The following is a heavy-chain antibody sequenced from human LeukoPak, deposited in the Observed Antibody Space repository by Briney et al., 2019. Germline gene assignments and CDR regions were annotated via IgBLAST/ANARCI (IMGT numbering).Heavy chain of an antibody. CDR2: ISHDGGSE. V-gene: IGHV3-30*18. CDR3: AKDWGSSGWYNWFDP. D-gene: IGHD6-19*01. Sequence: PGGSLRLSCVVSGFTIGNYGMHWVRQAPDKGREWVAMISHDGGSEHYGDSVKGRFTISRDISKNTLYLHMSSLRVEDTAVYYCAKDWGSSGWYNWFDPWGQGTLVTVSS. J-gene: IGHJ5*02. CDR1: GFTIGNYG.